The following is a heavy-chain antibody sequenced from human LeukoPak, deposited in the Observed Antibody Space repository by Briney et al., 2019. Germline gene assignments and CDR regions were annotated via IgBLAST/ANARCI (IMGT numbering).Heavy chain of an antibody. Sequence: GGSLRLSCATSGFTFSSYSMTWVRQAPGKGLEGVSAITGGGDYTNYADSVKGRFTISRDNSKNTLYLQVNSLRAGDTAIYYCAKRSRHSSGYFDYWGQGTLVTVSS. CDR3: AKRSRHSSGYFDY. V-gene: IGHV3-23*01. CDR2: ITGGGDYT. J-gene: IGHJ4*02. CDR1: GFTFSSYS. D-gene: IGHD3-22*01.